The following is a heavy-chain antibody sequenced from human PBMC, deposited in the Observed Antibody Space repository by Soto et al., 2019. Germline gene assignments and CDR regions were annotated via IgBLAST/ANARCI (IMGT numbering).Heavy chain of an antibody. D-gene: IGHD6-6*01. CDR3: ARWGTEQLVPYGMDV. Sequence: GGSLRLSCAASGFTFSSYGMHWVRQAPGKGLEWVAVIWYDGSNKYYADSVKGRLTISRDNSKNTLYLQMNSLRAEDTAVYYCARWGTEQLVPYGMDVWGQGTTVTVSS. CDR2: IWYDGSNK. J-gene: IGHJ6*02. V-gene: IGHV3-33*01. CDR1: GFTFSSYG.